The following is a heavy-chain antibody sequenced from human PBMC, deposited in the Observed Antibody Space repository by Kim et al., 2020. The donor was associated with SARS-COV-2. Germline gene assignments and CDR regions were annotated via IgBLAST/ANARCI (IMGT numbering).Heavy chain of an antibody. J-gene: IGHJ6*02. V-gene: IGHV3-33*01. CDR2: IWYDGSNK. CDR1: GFTFSSYG. Sequence: GGSLRLSCAASGFTFSSYGMHWVRQAPGKGLEWVAVIWYDGSNKYYADSVKGRFTISRDNSKNTLYLQMNSLRAEDTAVYYCARGDSSRIYYYYYYGMDVWGQGTTVTVSS. D-gene: IGHD6-13*01. CDR3: ARGDSSRIYYYYYYGMDV.